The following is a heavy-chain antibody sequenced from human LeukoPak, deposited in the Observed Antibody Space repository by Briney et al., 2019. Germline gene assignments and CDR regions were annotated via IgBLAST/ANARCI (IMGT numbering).Heavy chain of an antibody. CDR3: AKGRDPSGRQNFDF. D-gene: IGHD2-15*01. J-gene: IGHJ4*02. CDR2: VSASGSAT. CDR1: GFTFTSYA. V-gene: IGHV3-23*01. Sequence: PGGSLRLSCEASGFTFTSYAMHWVRQAPGKGLEWVSSVSASGSATFYTDSMNGRFTISRDNAKNTFSLQMKNLRPGDTALYYCAKGRDPSGRQNFDFWGQGTLVTVSP.